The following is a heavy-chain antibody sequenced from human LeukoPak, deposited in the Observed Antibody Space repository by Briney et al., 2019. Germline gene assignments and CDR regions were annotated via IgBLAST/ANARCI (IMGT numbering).Heavy chain of an antibody. CDR1: GFTFSSYA. J-gene: IGHJ3*02. V-gene: IGHV3-30*04. Sequence: GGSLRLSCAASGFTFSSYAMHWVRQAPGKGLEWVAVISYDGSNKYYADSVKGRFTISRDNSKNTLYLQMNSLRAEDTAVYYCARDRYIIAARSDTFDIWGQGTMVTVSS. D-gene: IGHD6-13*01. CDR3: ARDRYIIAARSDTFDI. CDR2: ISYDGSNK.